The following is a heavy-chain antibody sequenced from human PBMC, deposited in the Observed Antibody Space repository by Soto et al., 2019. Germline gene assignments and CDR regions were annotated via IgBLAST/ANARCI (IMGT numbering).Heavy chain of an antibody. D-gene: IGHD4-17*01. CDR2: ISYDGRNA. CDR1: GFSFSSSG. CDR3: AKDPGDYSLDY. V-gene: IGHV3-30*18. J-gene: IGHJ4*02. Sequence: QVQLVESGGGVVQPGRSLRLSCAASGFSFSSSGMHWVRQAPGKGLEWVAVISYDGRNAYYADSVKGRFAISRDTSKNTVYLQMDSLRAEDTAVYYCAKDPGDYSLDYWGQGTLVTVAS.